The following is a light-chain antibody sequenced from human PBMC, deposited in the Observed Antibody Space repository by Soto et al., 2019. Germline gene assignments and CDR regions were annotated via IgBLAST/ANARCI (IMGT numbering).Light chain of an antibody. CDR1: QSLRATY. V-gene: IGKV3-20*01. CDR2: GAS. Sequence: EVVLTQSPDTLSLSPGETATLSCRASQSLRATYAAWYQQRPRHARRLLIDGASFRATGIPARCSGRSSATYFTLSISILEPEDVAVYCCQYYVSSPRTFGEGTKVDIK. CDR3: QYYVSSPRT. J-gene: IGKJ4*02.